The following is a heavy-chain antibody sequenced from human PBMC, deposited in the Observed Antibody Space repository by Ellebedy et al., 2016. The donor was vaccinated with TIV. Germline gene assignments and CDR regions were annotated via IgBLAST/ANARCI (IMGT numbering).Heavy chain of an antibody. CDR1: GFSFRSYW. D-gene: IGHD1-26*01. V-gene: IGHV3-7*01. J-gene: IGHJ3*02. Sequence: GESLKISCAASGFSFRSYWMSWVRQAPGKGLEWVANMRQDGGDKYYVDSVKGRFTISRDNAKSSLYLQMDSVRAEDTAVYYCATDGSYGDHLSPAHAFVMWGQGTLVTVSP. CDR3: ATDGSYGDHLSPAHAFVM. CDR2: MRQDGGDK.